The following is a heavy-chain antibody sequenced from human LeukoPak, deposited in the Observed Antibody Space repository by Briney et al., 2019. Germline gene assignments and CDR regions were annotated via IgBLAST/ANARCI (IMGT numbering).Heavy chain of an antibody. CDR3: ARDAVAAAGKGFDY. V-gene: IGHV4-61*01. Sequence: PSETLSLTCTVSGGSVSSGSYYWSWIRQPPGKGLEWIGYIYYSGSTNYNPSLKSRVTISVDTSKNQFSLKLSSVTAADTAVYYCARDAVAAAGKGFDYWGQGTLVTVSS. D-gene: IGHD6-13*01. J-gene: IGHJ4*02. CDR1: GGSVSSGSYY. CDR2: IYYSGST.